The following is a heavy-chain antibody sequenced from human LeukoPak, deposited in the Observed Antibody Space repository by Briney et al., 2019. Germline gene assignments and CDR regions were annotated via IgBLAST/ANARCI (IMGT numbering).Heavy chain of an antibody. D-gene: IGHD6-13*01. CDR3: ARDRYSSMWSVFEY. J-gene: IGHJ4*02. V-gene: IGHV3-33*01. CDR2: IWYDGSTK. CDR1: GFTFSSFG. Sequence: PGGSLRLSCAASGFTFSSFGMHWVRQSPGKGREWVAVIWYDGSTKVYADSVKGRFTISRDNSRNTLYLQVNSLRAEDTAVYYCARDRYSSMWSVFEYWGQGALVTVSS.